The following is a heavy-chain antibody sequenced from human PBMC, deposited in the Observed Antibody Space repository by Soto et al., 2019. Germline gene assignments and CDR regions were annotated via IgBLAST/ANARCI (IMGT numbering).Heavy chain of an antibody. CDR1: GYTVSIYG. CDR2: ISAYNGNT. Sequence: GASVKVACKSSGYTVSIYGISGVRQAPGQGLEWMGWISAYNGNTNYAQKLQGRVTMTTDTSTSTAYMELRSLRSDDTAVYYCARDQGIIVVVPAAITDYWGQGTLVTVS. D-gene: IGHD2-2*01. CDR3: ARDQGIIVVVPAAITDY. J-gene: IGHJ4*02. V-gene: IGHV1-18*01.